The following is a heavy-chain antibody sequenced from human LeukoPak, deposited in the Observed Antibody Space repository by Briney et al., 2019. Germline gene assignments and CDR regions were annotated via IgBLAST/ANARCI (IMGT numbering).Heavy chain of an antibody. CDR1: GGSISSSSYY. D-gene: IGHD6-6*01. Sequence: SETLSLACTVSGGSISSSSYYWGWIRQPPGKGLEWIGRIYYSGSTYYNPSLKSRVTISVDTSKNQFSLKLSSVTAADTAVYYCARHPSEYSSSSYWGQGTLVTVSS. CDR2: IYYSGST. J-gene: IGHJ4*02. CDR3: ARHPSEYSSSSY. V-gene: IGHV4-39*01.